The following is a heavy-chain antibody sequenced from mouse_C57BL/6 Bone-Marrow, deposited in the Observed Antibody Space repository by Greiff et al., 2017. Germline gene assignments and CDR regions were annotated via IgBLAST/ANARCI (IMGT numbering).Heavy chain of an antibody. V-gene: IGHV1-9*01. CDR3: ARSAAGHNYYFDY. CDR2: ILPGSGST. CDR1: GYTFTGYW. Sequence: QVQLQQSGAELMKPGASVKLSCKATGYTFTGYWIEWVKQRPGHGLEWIGEILPGSGSTNSNEKFKGKATFTADTSSTTAYMQLSSLTTEDSAIYYCARSAAGHNYYFDYWGQGTTLTVSS. J-gene: IGHJ2*01. D-gene: IGHD3-3*01.